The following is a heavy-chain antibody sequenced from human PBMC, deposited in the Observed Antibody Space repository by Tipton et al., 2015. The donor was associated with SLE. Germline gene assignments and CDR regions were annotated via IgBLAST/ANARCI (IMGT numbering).Heavy chain of an antibody. V-gene: IGHV4-34*01. Sequence: TLSLTCAVYGGSFSGYYWSWIRQPPGKGLEWIGEINHSGSTNYNPSLKSRVTISVDTSKNQFSLKLSSVTAADTAVYYCARGRRGSGSYYYYGMDVWGQGTTVTVSS. J-gene: IGHJ6*02. CDR1: GGSFSGYY. CDR2: INHSGST. D-gene: IGHD3-10*01. CDR3: ARGRRGSGSYYYYGMDV.